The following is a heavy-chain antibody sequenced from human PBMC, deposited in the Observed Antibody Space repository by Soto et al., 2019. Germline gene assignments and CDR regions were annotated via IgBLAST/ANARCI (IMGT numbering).Heavy chain of an antibody. J-gene: IGHJ3*01. V-gene: IGHV3-64*01. CDR1: GFTFINSL. D-gene: IGHD3-16*01. CDR3: ARERAPSMIGDDGFDV. Sequence: EVQLVESGGGLVQPGGSLRLSCAASGFTFINSLINWVRQAPGKGLESVSALSSYEDQTYYANSVKGRFTISRDNSKNTLYVQMGSLRVEGTAVYYCARERAPSMIGDDGFDVWGQGTMVTVSS. CDR2: LSSYEDQT.